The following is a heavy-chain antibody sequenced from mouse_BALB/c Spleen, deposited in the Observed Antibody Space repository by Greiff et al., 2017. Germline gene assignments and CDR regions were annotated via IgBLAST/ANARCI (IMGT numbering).Heavy chain of an antibody. CDR2: INPGSGGT. CDR1: GYAFTNYL. Sequence: QVQLKESGAELVRPGTSVKVSCKASGYAFTNYLIEWVKQRPGQGLEWIGVINPGSGGTNYNEKFKGKATLTADKSSSTAYMQLSSLTSDDSAVYFCARSGGYYAMDYWGQGTSVTVSS. V-gene: IGHV1-54*01. D-gene: IGHD1-1*02. CDR3: ARSGGYYAMDY. J-gene: IGHJ4*01.